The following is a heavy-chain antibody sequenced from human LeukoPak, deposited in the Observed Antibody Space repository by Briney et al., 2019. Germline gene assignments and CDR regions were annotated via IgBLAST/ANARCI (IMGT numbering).Heavy chain of an antibody. CDR3: ATGVVVPAAFMDV. D-gene: IGHD2-2*01. CDR1: GGSISSSSYY. CDR2: IYYSGST. V-gene: IGHV4-39*07. J-gene: IGHJ6*03. Sequence: SETLSLTCTVSGGSISSSSYYWGWIRQPPGKGLEWIGSIYYSGSTYYNPSLKSRVTISVDTSKNQFSLKLSSVTAADTAVYYCATGVVVPAAFMDVWGKGTTVTVSS.